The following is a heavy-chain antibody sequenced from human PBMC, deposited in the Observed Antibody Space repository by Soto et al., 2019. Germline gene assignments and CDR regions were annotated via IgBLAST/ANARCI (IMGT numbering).Heavy chain of an antibody. J-gene: IGHJ6*02. V-gene: IGHV4-4*02. CDR1: GGSISSSNW. Sequence: SETLSLTCAVSGGSISSSNWWSWVRQPPGKGLEWIGEIYHSGCTNYNPSLKSRVTISVDKSKNQFSLKLSSVTAADTAVYYCARDCFDSYDYYYGMDVWGQGTTVTVSS. CDR3: ARDCFDSYDYYYGMDV. CDR2: IYHSGCT. D-gene: IGHD2-21*01.